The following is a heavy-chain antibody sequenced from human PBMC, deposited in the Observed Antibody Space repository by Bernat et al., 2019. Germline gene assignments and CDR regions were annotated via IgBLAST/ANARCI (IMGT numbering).Heavy chain of an antibody. V-gene: IGHV1-69*08. Sequence: QVQLVQSGAEVKKPGSSVKVSCKASGGTFSSYTISWVRQAPGQGLEWMGRIIPILGIANYAQKFQGRVTITADKSTRTAYMELSSLRSEDTAVYYCARDPAGYGSAASWFDLWGQGTLVTVSS. J-gene: IGHJ5*02. CDR2: IIPILGIA. D-gene: IGHD3-10*01. CDR3: ARDPAGYGSAASWFDL. CDR1: GGTFSSYT.